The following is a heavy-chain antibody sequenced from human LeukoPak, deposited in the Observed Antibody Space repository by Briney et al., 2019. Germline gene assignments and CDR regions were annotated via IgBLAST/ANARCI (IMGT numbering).Heavy chain of an antibody. CDR1: GGSISSNY. V-gene: IGHV4-59*12. CDR2: IYYSGST. D-gene: IGHD1-1*01. J-gene: IGHJ4*02. Sequence: SETLSLTCTVSGGSISSNYWSWIRQPPGKGLEWIGYIYYSGSTNYNPSLKSRVTISVDTSKNQFSLKLSSVTAADTAVYYCARDRYGGIIDSWGQGTLVSVSS. CDR3: ARDRYGGIIDS.